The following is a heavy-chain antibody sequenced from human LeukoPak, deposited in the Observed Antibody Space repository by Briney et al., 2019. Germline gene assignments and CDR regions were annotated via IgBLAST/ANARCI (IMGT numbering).Heavy chain of an antibody. CDR1: GGSISSSSYY. D-gene: IGHD6-13*01. Sequence: SETLSLTCTVSGGSISSSSYYWGWIRQPPGKGLERIGSIYYSGSTYYNPSLKSRVTISVDTSKNQFSLKLSSVTAADTAVYYCARHYGSYSSSWYYYWGQGTLVTVSS. CDR2: IYYSGST. J-gene: IGHJ4*02. CDR3: ARHYGSYSSSWYYY. V-gene: IGHV4-39*01.